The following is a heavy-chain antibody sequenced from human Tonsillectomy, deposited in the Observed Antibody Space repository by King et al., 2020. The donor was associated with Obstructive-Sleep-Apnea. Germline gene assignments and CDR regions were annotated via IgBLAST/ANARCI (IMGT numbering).Heavy chain of an antibody. J-gene: IGHJ6*02. V-gene: IGHV3-74*01. CDR3: ARRYWGGDCYSSEGYYYGMDV. Sequence: VQLVESGGGLVQPGGSLRLSCAASGFTFSSYWMHWVRQAPGKGLVWVSRINSDGSSTSYADSVKGRFTISRDNAKNTLYLQMNSLRAEDTAVYYCARRYWGGDCYSSEGYYYGMDVWGQGTTVTVSS. CDR2: INSDGSST. CDR1: GFTFSSYW. D-gene: IGHD2-21*02.